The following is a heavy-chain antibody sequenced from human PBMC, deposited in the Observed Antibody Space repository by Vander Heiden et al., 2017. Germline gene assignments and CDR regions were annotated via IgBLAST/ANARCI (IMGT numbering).Heavy chain of an antibody. CDR1: GFTFSTYV. J-gene: IGHJ3*02. V-gene: IGHV3-30*03. D-gene: IGHD1-26*01. CDR3: ARSPYSGNYYGAFDI. Sequence: QGQLVESGGGVGQHGRSLGLSWAAAGFTFSTYVMNWVRQAPGKGLEWVAVISYDGSNKYYADSVKGRFTISRDNSKNTLYLQMDSLRAEDTAVYYCARSPYSGNYYGAFDIWGQGTMVTVSS. CDR2: ISYDGSNK.